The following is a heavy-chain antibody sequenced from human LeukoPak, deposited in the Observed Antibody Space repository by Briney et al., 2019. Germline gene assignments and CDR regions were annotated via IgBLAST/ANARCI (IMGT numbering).Heavy chain of an antibody. CDR1: GYTFADYD. CDR2: LTPSSDNT. V-gene: IGHV1-8*03. D-gene: IGHD6-13*01. Sequence: ASVKVCCKASGYTFADYDINWVRQAPGQGLEWMGWLTPSSDNTGYAQKFQGRVTFTSNTSISTAYMELSSLRSEDTAVYYCARAYSSSWYFFDNWGQGTLVTVSS. CDR3: ARAYSSSWYFFDN. J-gene: IGHJ4*02.